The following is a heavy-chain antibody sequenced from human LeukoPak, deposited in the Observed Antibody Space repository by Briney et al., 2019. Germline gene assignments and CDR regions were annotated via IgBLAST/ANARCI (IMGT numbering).Heavy chain of an antibody. CDR1: GFTFSSYW. V-gene: IGHV3-7*03. CDR3: ARENNDYVWGSYRYFNDY. J-gene: IGHJ4*02. CDR2: IKQDGSEE. D-gene: IGHD3-16*02. Sequence: GGSLRLSCAASGFTFSSYWMSWVRQAPGKGLEWVANIKQDGSEEYYVDSVKGRFTISRDNAKNSLYLQMNSLRAEDTAVYYCARENNDYVWGSYRYFNDYWGQGTLVTVSS.